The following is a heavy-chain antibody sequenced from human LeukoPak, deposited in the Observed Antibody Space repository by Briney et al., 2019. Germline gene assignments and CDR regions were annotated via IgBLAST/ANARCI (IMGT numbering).Heavy chain of an antibody. J-gene: IGHJ4*02. CDR2: INPNSGGT. CDR1: GYTFTGYY. Sequence: GASVKVSRKASGYTFTGYYMHWVRQAPGQGLEWMGCINPNSGGTNYAQKFQGRVTMTRDTSISTAYMELSRLRSDDTAVYYCATDWGNIEMATFDYWGQGTLVTVSS. V-gene: IGHV1-2*02. D-gene: IGHD5-24*01. CDR3: ATDWGNIEMATFDY.